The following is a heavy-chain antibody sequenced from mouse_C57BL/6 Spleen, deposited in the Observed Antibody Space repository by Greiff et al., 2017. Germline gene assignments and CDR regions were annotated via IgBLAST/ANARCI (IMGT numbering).Heavy chain of an antibody. V-gene: IGHV3-6*01. CDR1: GYSITSGYY. CDR3: AREEGVYYAMDY. CDR2: ISYDGSN. Sequence: DVQLQESGPGLVKPSQSLSLTCSVTGYSITSGYYWNWIRQFPGNKLEWMGYISYDGSNNYNPSLKNRISITRDTSKNQFFLKLNSVTTEDTATYYCAREEGVYYAMDYWGQGTSVTVSS. J-gene: IGHJ4*01.